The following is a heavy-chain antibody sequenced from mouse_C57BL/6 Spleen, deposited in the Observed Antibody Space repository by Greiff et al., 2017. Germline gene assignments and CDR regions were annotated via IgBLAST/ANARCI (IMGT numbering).Heavy chain of an antibody. CDR1: GYTFTSYW. Sequence: QVQLQQPGAELVRPGSSVKLSCKASGYTFTSYWLDWVKQRPGQGLEWIGNIYPSDSETHYNQKFKDKATLTVDKSSSTAYMQLSSLTSEDSAVYYCARGAWFAYWGQGTLVTVSA. J-gene: IGHJ3*01. V-gene: IGHV1-61*01. CDR2: IYPSDSET. CDR3: ARGAWFAY.